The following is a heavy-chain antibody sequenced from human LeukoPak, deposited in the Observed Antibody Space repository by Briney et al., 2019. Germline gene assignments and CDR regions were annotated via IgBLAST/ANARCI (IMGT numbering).Heavy chain of an antibody. CDR1: GYDFTGYY. CDR2: INPNSGGT. Sequence: GASVKVSCKASGYDFTGYYMHWVRQAPGQGLEWMGWINPNSGGTKFAQKFQGRVTMTRDTSVSTAYMELSWLTSDDTAVYYCARDESYWYGSGSYYLADYWGQGTLVTVSS. J-gene: IGHJ4*02. D-gene: IGHD3-10*01. CDR3: ARDESYWYGSGSYYLADY. V-gene: IGHV1-2*02.